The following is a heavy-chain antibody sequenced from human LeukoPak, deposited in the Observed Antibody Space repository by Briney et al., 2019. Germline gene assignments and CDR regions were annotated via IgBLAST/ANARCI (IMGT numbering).Heavy chain of an antibody. V-gene: IGHV3-7*01. D-gene: IGHD3/OR15-3a*01. Sequence: GGSLRLSCAVSRINFNSYWMTWVRQAPGKELEWVANIKQDGSETYYMDSVKGRFSISRDNAKNSLYLQMNSLRAEDTAVYYCARALSDFWTGYFFDSWGQGTLVTVSS. CDR3: ARALSDFWTGYFFDS. CDR1: RINFNSYW. CDR2: IKQDGSET. J-gene: IGHJ4*02.